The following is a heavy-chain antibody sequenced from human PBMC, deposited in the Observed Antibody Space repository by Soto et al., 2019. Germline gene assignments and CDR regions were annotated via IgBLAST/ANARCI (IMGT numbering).Heavy chain of an antibody. CDR3: AGTGSAYSNGWVXE. CDR2: IYPGDSDT. J-gene: IGHJ6*02. Sequence: GESLKISCKGSGYSFTSYWIGWVRQMPGKGLEWMGLIYPGDSDTRYSPSFQGQVTISADKSISTAYLQWSSLNASDTAMYYCAGTGSAYSNGWVXEWCQETTLXVSS. V-gene: IGHV5-51*01. CDR1: GYSFTSYW. D-gene: IGHD5-18*01.